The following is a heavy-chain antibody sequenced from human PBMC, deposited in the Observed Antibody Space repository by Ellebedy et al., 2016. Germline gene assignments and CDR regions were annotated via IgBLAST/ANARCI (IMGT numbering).Heavy chain of an antibody. D-gene: IGHD6-13*01. CDR3: ARDWYTSSYVVGVPVDY. CDR2: FYYSESDNT. CDR1: GDSISSSNYY. V-gene: IGHV4-39*07. J-gene: IGHJ4*02. Sequence: SETLSLTXTVSGDSISSSNYYWGWIRQPPGKGLEWIATFYYSESDNTYYNPSLKSRVTISVDTSKNQFSLKLTSVTAADTAVYYCARDWYTSSYVVGVPVDYWGQGTLVTVSS.